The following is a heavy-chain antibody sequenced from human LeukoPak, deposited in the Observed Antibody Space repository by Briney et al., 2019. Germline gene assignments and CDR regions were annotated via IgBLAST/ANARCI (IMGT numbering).Heavy chain of an antibody. V-gene: IGHV4-34*01. D-gene: IGHD3-10*01. Sequence: SETLSLTCAVYGGSFSGYYWNWIRQPPGKGLEWVGEINHSGSTNYNPSLKSRITISEDTSKNQVSLKLSSVTDADTAVYYCARDEGGGGYWGQGTLVTASS. J-gene: IGHJ4*02. CDR3: ARDEGGGGY. CDR2: INHSGST. CDR1: GGSFSGYY.